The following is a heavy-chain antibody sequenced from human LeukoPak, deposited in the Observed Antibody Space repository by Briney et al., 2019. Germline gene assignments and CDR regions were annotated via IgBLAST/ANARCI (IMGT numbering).Heavy chain of an antibody. CDR2: IIPILGIA. D-gene: IGHD3-22*01. CDR3: ARVPYYYDSSGYYEIGSA. J-gene: IGHJ5*02. V-gene: IGHV1-69*02. CDR1: GGTFSSYT. Sequence: ASVKVSCKASGGTFSSYTISWVRQAPGQGLEWMGRIIPILGIANYAQKFQGRVTITADKSTSTAYMELSSLRSEDTAVYYRARVPYYYDSSGYYEIGSAWGQGTLVTVSS.